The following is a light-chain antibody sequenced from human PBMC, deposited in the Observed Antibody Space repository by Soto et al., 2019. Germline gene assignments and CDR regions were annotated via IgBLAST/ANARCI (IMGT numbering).Light chain of an antibody. CDR1: QSISSY. V-gene: IGKV1-39*01. CDR3: QQSYSTPWT. Sequence: IQLTQSPSSLSASVGDRVPMTCLASQSISSYLSWYQQKPGKAPKLLIYAASSLQSGVPSRFSGSGSGTDFTLTISSLQPEDFATYYCQQSYSTPWTFGQGTKVDIK. CDR2: AAS. J-gene: IGKJ1*01.